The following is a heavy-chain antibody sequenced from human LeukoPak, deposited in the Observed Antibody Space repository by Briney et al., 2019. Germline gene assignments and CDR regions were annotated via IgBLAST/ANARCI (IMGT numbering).Heavy chain of an antibody. CDR2: IYYSGST. V-gene: IGHV4-59*01. CDR3: ARGYCSGGSCYSTRVFDY. CDR1: GGSISSYY. J-gene: IGHJ4*02. D-gene: IGHD2-15*01. Sequence: PSETLSLTCTVPGGSISSYYWSWIRQPPGKGLEWIGYIYYSGSTNYNPSLKSRVTISVDTSKNQFSLKLSSVTAADTAVYYCARGYCSGGSCYSTRVFDYWGQGTLVTVSS.